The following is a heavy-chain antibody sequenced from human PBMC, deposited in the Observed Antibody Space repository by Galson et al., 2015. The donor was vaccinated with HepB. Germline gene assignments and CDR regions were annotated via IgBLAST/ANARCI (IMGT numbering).Heavy chain of an antibody. CDR1: GFTSSSYS. V-gene: IGHV3-48*01. Sequence: SLRLSCAASGFTSSSYSMNWVRQAPGKGLEWVSYISSSSSTIYYADSVKGRFTISRDNAKNSLYLQMNSLRAEDTAVYYCARDLGGCGGSCYSLDYWGQGTLVTVSS. D-gene: IGHD2-15*01. CDR2: ISSSSSTI. CDR3: ARDLGGCGGSCYSLDY. J-gene: IGHJ4*02.